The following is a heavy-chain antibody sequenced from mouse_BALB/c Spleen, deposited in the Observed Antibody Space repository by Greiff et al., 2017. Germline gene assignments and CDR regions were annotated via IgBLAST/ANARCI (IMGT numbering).Heavy chain of an antibody. CDR3: VSIYYGNTWFAY. CDR1: GFNIKDTY. D-gene: IGHD2-1*01. V-gene: IGHV14-3*02. J-gene: IGHJ3*01. Sequence: VQLQQSGAELVKPGASVKLSCTASGFNIKDTYMHWVKQRPEQGLEWIGRIDPANGNTKYDPKLQGKATITAGTSSITAYLQLSSLSSEDTAVYYCVSIYYGNTWFAYWGQGTLVTVSA. CDR2: IDPANGNT.